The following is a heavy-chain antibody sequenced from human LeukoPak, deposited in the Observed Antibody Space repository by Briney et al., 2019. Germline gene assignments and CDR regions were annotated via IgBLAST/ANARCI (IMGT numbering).Heavy chain of an antibody. CDR2: IYYSGST. D-gene: IGHD4-17*01. CDR3: ARGGVTPDYGDLRAYYYYYMDV. V-gene: IGHV4-59*01. J-gene: IGHJ6*03. Sequence: SETLSLTCTVSGGSISSYYWSWLRQPPGKGLEWIGYIYYSGSTNYNPSLTSRVTISVDTSKNQFSLKLSSVTAADTAVYYCARGGVTPDYGDLRAYYYYYMDVRGKGTTVTVSS. CDR1: GGSISSYY.